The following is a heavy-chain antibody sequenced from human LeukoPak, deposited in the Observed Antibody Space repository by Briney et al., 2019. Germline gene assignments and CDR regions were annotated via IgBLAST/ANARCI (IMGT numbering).Heavy chain of an antibody. V-gene: IGHV3-7*01. CDR2: IKQDGSEK. Sequence: GGSLRLSCEVSGFIFSSYWMSWVRQAPGKGPEWVAHIKQDGSEKDYVDSVKGRFTISRDNGKNSLYLQMNSLRAEDTAMYYCGRGSRISDYWGQGTQVTVSS. J-gene: IGHJ4*02. CDR1: GFIFSSYW. CDR3: GRGSRISDY. D-gene: IGHD2-15*01.